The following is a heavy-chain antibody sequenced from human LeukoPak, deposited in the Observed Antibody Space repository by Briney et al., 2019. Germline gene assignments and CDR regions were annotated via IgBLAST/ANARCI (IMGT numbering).Heavy chain of an antibody. Sequence: SETLSLTCAVSGYSISSGYYWGWIRQPPGKGLEGIGSIYHSGSTYYNPSLKSRVTISVDTSKNQFSLKLSSVTAADTAVYYCASLPYYDFWSGRYYYMDVWGKGTTVTVSS. CDR1: GYSISSGYY. V-gene: IGHV4-38-2*01. CDR3: ASLPYYDFWSGRYYYMDV. J-gene: IGHJ6*03. D-gene: IGHD3-3*01. CDR2: IYHSGST.